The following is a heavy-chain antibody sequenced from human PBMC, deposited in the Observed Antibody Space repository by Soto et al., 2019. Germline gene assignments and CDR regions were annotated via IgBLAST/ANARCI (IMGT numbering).Heavy chain of an antibody. CDR2: ISGSGGST. J-gene: IGHJ4*02. CDR1: GFTFSSYA. CDR3: AKDPDGLPRVADPFDY. V-gene: IGHV3-23*01. Sequence: GGSLRLSCAASGFTFSSYAMSWVRQAPGKGLEWVSAISGSGGSTYYADSVKGRFTISRDNSKNTLYLQMNSLRAEDTAVYYCAKDPDGLPRVADPFDYWGQGTLVTVSP. D-gene: IGHD2-15*01.